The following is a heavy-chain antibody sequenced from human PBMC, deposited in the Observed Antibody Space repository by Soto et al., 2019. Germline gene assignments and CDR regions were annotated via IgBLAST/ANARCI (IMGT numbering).Heavy chain of an antibody. CDR1: GESFSGYF. CDR3: VRLIGNSWLDT. J-gene: IGHJ5*02. D-gene: IGHD2-8*01. Sequence: SETLSLTCTVYGESFSGYFWTWIRQPPGEGLQWIGEITRSGDTNCEPSLKSRITISPDTSNNQVSLQLNSVTPDDTAVYYCVRLIGNSWLDTWGQGTLVTVSS. CDR2: ITRSGDT. V-gene: IGHV4-34*01.